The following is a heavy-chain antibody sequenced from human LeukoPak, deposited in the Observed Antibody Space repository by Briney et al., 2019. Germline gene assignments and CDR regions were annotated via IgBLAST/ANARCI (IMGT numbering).Heavy chain of an antibody. CDR3: ARDRGKDRRNAFDI. D-gene: IGHD4-23*01. CDR2: ISSSSSTI. Sequence: PGGSLRLPCAASGFTFSSYSMNWVRQAPGKGLEWVSYISSSSSTIYYADSVKGRFTISRDNAKNSLYLQMNSLRAEDTAVYYCARDRGKDRRNAFDIWGQGTMVTVSS. V-gene: IGHV3-48*01. CDR1: GFTFSSYS. J-gene: IGHJ3*02.